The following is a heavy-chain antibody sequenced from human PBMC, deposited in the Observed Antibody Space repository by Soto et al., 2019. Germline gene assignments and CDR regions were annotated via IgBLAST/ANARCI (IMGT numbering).Heavy chain of an antibody. D-gene: IGHD2-8*02. J-gene: IGHJ4*02. CDR3: ARGKITGLFDY. CDR2: IKYSGTT. CDR1: GGSISSSRCH. Sequence: PSETLSLTCTVSGGSISSSRCHWGWIRQPPGKGLEWIASIKYSGTTFYNPSLKSRVTLSVDTSKNQFALKLSSVTAADTAVYYCARGKITGLFDYWGQGTLVTVSS. V-gene: IGHV4-39*01.